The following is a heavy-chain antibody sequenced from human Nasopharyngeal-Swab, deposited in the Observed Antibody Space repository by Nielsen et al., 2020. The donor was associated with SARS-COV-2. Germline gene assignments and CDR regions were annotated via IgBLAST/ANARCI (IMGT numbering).Heavy chain of an antibody. CDR3: AREISSWSYYYYYYMDV. D-gene: IGHD6-13*01. CDR2: TYYRSKWYN. V-gene: IGHV6-1*01. J-gene: IGHJ6*03. Sequence: WIRQSPSRGLEWLGRTYYRSKWYNDYAVSVKSRITINLDTSKNQFSLQLNSVTPEDTAVYYCAREISSWSYYYYYYMDVWGKGTTVTV.